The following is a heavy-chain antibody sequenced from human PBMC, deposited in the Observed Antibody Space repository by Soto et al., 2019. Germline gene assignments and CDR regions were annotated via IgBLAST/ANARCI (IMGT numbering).Heavy chain of an antibody. CDR2: IYYSGST. Sequence: SETLSLTCTVSGGSVSSGSYYWSWIWQPPGKGLEWIGYIYYSGSTNYNPSLKSRVTISVDTSKNQFSLKLSSVTAADTAVYYCARQYCSGGSCYFPQYFDYWGQGTLVTVSS. V-gene: IGHV4-61*01. CDR1: GGSVSSGSYY. D-gene: IGHD2-15*01. J-gene: IGHJ4*02. CDR3: ARQYCSGGSCYFPQYFDY.